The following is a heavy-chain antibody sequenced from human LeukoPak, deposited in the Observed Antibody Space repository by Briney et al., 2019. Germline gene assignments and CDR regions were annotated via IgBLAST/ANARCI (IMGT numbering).Heavy chain of an antibody. CDR3: ARAAPIVVVVAARYRAFDI. Sequence: ASVKVSCKASGYTFTGYYMHWVRQAPGQGLEWMGWINPNSGGTNYAQKFQGRVTMTRDTSISTAYMELSRLRSDDTAVYYCARAAPIVVVVAARYRAFDIWGQGTMVTVSS. CDR1: GYTFTGYY. V-gene: IGHV1-2*02. J-gene: IGHJ3*02. D-gene: IGHD2-15*01. CDR2: INPNSGGT.